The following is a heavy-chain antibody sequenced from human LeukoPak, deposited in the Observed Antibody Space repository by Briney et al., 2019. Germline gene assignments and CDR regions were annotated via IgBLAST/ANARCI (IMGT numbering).Heavy chain of an antibody. Sequence: SQTLSLTCTVSGGSISSSSYYWGWIRQPPGKGLEWIGSIYYSGSTYYNPSLKSRVTISVDTSKNQFSLKLSSVTAADTAVYYCARTSGSYYESFDYWGQGTLVTVSS. D-gene: IGHD1-26*01. J-gene: IGHJ4*02. V-gene: IGHV4-39*01. CDR1: GGSISSSSYY. CDR3: ARTSGSYYESFDY. CDR2: IYYSGST.